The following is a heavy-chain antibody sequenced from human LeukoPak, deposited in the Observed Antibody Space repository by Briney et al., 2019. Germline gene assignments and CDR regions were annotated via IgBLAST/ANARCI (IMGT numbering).Heavy chain of an antibody. CDR2: IYTSGST. CDR1: GGSISSYY. CDR3: ARAALTMVRGAYDY. Sequence: PSETLSLTCTVSGGSISSYYWSWIRQPAGKGLEWIGRIYTSGSTNYNPSLKSRVTMSVDTSKNQFSLKLSSVTAADTAVYYCARAALTMVRGAYDYWGQGTLVTVSS. D-gene: IGHD3-10*01. J-gene: IGHJ4*02. V-gene: IGHV4-4*07.